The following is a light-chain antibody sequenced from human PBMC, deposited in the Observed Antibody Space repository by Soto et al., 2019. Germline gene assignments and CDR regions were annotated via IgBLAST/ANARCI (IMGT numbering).Light chain of an antibody. CDR2: DVS. Sequence: QSALTQPASVSGSPGQSITISCTGTSSDVGAYNYVSWYQPHPGKAPKLMIYDVSNPHSGPSNRFSGYKSGNTASLTISGLQAEDEVDYYCTSYTISSTVEVFRGGTKLTVL. CDR3: TSYTISSTVEV. CDR1: SSDVGAYNY. J-gene: IGLJ2*01. V-gene: IGLV2-14*01.